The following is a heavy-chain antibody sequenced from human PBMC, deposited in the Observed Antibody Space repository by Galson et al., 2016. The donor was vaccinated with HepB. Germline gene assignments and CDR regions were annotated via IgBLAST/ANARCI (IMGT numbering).Heavy chain of an antibody. J-gene: IGHJ4*02. V-gene: IGHV4-38-2*02. CDR1: GYSISTGYY. CDR3: ARVDVAMYDSIDY. CDR2: IYHSGTT. D-gene: IGHD5-12*01. Sequence: SETLSPTCTVSGYSISTGYYWCCIRQSPGKGREWNGSIYHSGTTFYNPSLKPRLTMSVDPSKNQFSLMLSSVTAADAAMYYCARVDVAMYDSIDYWGQGTLVTVSS.